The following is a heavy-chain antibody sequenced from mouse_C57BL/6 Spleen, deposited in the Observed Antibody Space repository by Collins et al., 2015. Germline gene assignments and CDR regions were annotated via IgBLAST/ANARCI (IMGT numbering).Heavy chain of an antibody. CDR3: ARESARLRYFDY. CDR2: IYPGSGST. CDR1: GYTFTSYW. D-gene: IGHD2-4*01. V-gene: IGHV1-55*01. Sequence: QVQLQQPGAELVKPGASVKMSCKASGYTFTSYWITWVKQRPGQGLEWIGDIYPGSGSTSYNEKFKSKATLTVDTSSSTAYMQLSSLTSEDSAVYYCARESARLRYFDYWGQGTTLTVSS. J-gene: IGHJ2*01.